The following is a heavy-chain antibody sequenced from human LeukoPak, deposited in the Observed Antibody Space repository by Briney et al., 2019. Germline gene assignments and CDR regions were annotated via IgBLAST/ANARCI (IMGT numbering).Heavy chain of an antibody. D-gene: IGHD3-22*01. CDR3: ARVDTMIVVVD. J-gene: IGHJ4*02. CDR2: IYTSGST. CDR1: GASISSGSYH. Sequence: PSQTLSLTCTVSGASISSGSYHWSWIRQPAGKGLEWIGRIYTSGSTNYNPSLKSRVTMSVDTSKNQFSLKLSSVTAADTAVYYCARVDTMIVVVDWGQGTLVTVSS. V-gene: IGHV4-61*02.